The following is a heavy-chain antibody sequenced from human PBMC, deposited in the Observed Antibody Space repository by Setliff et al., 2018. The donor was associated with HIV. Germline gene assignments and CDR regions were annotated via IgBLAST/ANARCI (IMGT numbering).Heavy chain of an antibody. CDR1: GGSISSSNYY. CDR2: IFYSGSA. V-gene: IGHV4-39*01. D-gene: IGHD6-19*01. Sequence: SETLSLTCTVSGGSISSSNYYWGWIRQPPGKGREWIGSIFYSGSANYNPSLTSPVTISVDTSKNQFSLKLRSVTAADTAVYWCARVGGQWLSGYYYYYAMDVWGQGTTVTVSS. J-gene: IGHJ6*02. CDR3: ARVGGQWLSGYYYYYAMDV.